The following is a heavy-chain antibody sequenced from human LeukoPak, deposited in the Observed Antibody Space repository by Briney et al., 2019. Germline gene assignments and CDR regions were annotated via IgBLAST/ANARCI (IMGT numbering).Heavy chain of an antibody. CDR2: TYTRGTT. Sequence: SETLSLTCTVSGGSISSFYWSWIRQPAGKGSEWSGRTYTRGTTYFNPSLRSGVTMSVETSKNQFSLKLSSVTAADTAVYYCAATMVQGVQRVWDAFDIWGQGKMVTVSS. CDR3: AATMVQGVQRVWDAFDI. CDR1: GGSISSFY. V-gene: IGHV4-4*07. J-gene: IGHJ3*02. D-gene: IGHD3-10*01.